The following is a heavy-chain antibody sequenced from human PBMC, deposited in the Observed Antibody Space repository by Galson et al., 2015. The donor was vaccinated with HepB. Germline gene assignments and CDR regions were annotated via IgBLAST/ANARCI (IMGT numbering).Heavy chain of an antibody. D-gene: IGHD5-24*01. CDR3: AKSTRGALEMYDY. V-gene: IGHV3-23*01. CDR2: ISGSGGST. CDR1: GFTFSSYA. Sequence: SLRLSCAASGFTFSSYAMSWVRQAPGKGLEWVSAISGSGGSTYYADSVKGRFTISRDNSKNTLYLQMNSLRAEDTAVYYCAKSTRGALEMYDYWGQGTLVTVSS. J-gene: IGHJ4*02.